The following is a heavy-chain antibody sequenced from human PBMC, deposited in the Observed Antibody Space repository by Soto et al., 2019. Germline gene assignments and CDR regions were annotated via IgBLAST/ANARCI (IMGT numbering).Heavy chain of an antibody. CDR2: ISAYNGNT. D-gene: IGHD5-18*01. CDR1: GYTFTSYG. J-gene: IGHJ6*02. Sequence: ASVKVSCKASGYTFTSYGISWVRQAPGQGLEWMGWISAYNGNTNYAQKLQGRVTMTTDTSTSTAYMELRSLRSDDTAVYYCARDIGEVDTAMDHVYYYYYGMDVWGQGTTVTVSS. V-gene: IGHV1-18*04. CDR3: ARDIGEVDTAMDHVYYYYYGMDV.